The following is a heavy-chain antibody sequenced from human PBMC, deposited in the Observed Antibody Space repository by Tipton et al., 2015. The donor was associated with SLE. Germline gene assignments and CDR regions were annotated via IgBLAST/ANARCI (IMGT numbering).Heavy chain of an antibody. D-gene: IGHD3-3*01. V-gene: IGHV4-59*01. Sequence: LRLSCTVSGVSISSYFLSWIRQPPGKGLEWIGYIYYSGSTNYNPSLKSRVTISVDTSKNQFSLKLSSVNAADTAVYYCARGGRIAIFGVAAGGAFDIWGQGPMLTVAS. J-gene: IGHJ3*02. CDR2: IYYSGST. CDR1: GVSISSYF. CDR3: ARGGRIAIFGVAAGGAFDI.